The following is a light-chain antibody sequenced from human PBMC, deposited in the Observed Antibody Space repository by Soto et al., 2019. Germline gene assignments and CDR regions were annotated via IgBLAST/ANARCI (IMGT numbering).Light chain of an antibody. Sequence: EIVMTQSPATLSVSPGERATLSCRATQSVGSNLAWYQQKPGQAPRLLIYGASTRATGIPARFSGSGSGTDFTLTISSLQSEDSAVYYCQQYNNWPWTFGQGTKVDIK. CDR3: QQYNNWPWT. J-gene: IGKJ1*01. CDR2: GAS. CDR1: QSVGSN. V-gene: IGKV3-15*01.